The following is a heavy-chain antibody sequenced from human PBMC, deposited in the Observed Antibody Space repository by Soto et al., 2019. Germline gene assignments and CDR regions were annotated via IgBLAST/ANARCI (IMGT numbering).Heavy chain of an antibody. CDR1: GFTFSSYW. CDR3: ARDSITMIPTYAFDI. D-gene: IGHD3-22*01. CDR2: IKQDGSEK. V-gene: IGHV3-7*04. Sequence: GGSLRLSCAASGFTFSSYWMSWVRQAPGKGLEWVANIKQDGSEKYYVDSVKGRFTISRDNAKNSLYLQMNSLRAEDTAVYYCARDSITMIPTYAFDIWGQGTMVTVSS. J-gene: IGHJ3*02.